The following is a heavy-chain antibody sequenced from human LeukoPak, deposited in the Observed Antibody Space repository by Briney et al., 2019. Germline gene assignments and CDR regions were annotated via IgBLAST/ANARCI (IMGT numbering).Heavy chain of an antibody. V-gene: IGHV3-43*02. CDR2: ISGDGGSA. CDR1: GFTFDDYA. Sequence: GGSLRLSCAASGFTFDDYAMHWVRRAPGKGLEWVSLISGDGGSAYYADSVKGRFTISRDNSKNSLYLQMNSLRTEDTALYYCAKDISEDIVVVVAAMGAFDIWGQGTMVTVSS. CDR3: AKDISEDIVVVVAAMGAFDI. D-gene: IGHD2-15*01. J-gene: IGHJ3*02.